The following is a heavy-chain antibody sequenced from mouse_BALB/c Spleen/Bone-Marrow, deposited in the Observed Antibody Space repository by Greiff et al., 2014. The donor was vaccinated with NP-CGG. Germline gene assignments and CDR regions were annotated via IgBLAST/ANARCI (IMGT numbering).Heavy chain of an antibody. CDR3: ARATTAGFAY. D-gene: IGHD1-2*01. Sequence: VQLKESGPELVKPGASVKISCKASGYTFTDYNMHWVKQSHGRSLEWIGYIYPYNGGTGYNQKFKSKATLTVDNSPSTAYMELRSLTSEDSAVYYCARATTAGFAYWGQGTLVTVSA. J-gene: IGHJ3*01. V-gene: IGHV1S29*02. CDR1: GYTFTDYN. CDR2: IYPYNGGT.